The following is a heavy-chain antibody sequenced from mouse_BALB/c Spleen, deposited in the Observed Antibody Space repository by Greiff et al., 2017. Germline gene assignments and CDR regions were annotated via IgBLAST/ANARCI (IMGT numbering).Heavy chain of an antibody. CDR2: ISSGGSYT. Sequence: EVQGVESGGGLVKPGGSLKLSCAASGFTFSSYTMSWVRQTPEKRLEWVATISSGGSYTYYPDSVKGRFTISRDNAKNTLYLQMSSLKSEDTAMYYCTRDRGRGAMDYWGQGTSVTVSS. V-gene: IGHV5-6-4*01. D-gene: IGHD3-1*01. J-gene: IGHJ4*01. CDR3: TRDRGRGAMDY. CDR1: GFTFSSYT.